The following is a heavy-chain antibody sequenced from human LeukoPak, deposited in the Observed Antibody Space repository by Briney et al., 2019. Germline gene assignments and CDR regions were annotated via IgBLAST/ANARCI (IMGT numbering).Heavy chain of an antibody. CDR2: ISGSGIST. V-gene: IGHV3-23*01. CDR1: GFTFSDYG. J-gene: IGHJ3*02. Sequence: QPGGSLRLSCAAAGFTFSDYGMNWVRQAPGKGLEWVSGISGSGISTYYADSVKGRFTISRDNSKNTLYLQMNSLRAEDTAVYYCARDRVATVAFDIWGQGTMVTVSS. D-gene: IGHD2-15*01. CDR3: ARDRVATVAFDI.